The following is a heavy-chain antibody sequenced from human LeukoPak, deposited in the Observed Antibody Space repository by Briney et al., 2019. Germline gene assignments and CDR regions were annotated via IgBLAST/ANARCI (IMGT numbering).Heavy chain of an antibody. D-gene: IGHD5-18*01. CDR2: FDPEDGET. V-gene: IGHV1-24*01. CDR1: GYTLTELS. J-gene: IGHJ4*02. CDR3: YGSPYSYGSTFDY. Sequence: ASVKVSCKVSGYTLTELSMHWVRQAPGKGLEWMGGFDPEDGETIYARKFQGRVTMTEDTSTDTAYMELGSLRSEDTAVYYCYGSPYSYGSTFDYWGQGTLVTVSS.